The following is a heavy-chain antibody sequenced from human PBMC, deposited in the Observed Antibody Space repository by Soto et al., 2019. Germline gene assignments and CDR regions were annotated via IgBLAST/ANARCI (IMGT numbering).Heavy chain of an antibody. V-gene: IGHV1-69*05. CDR3: ASDGIAAAGTVFFDY. J-gene: IGHJ4*02. D-gene: IGHD6-13*01. CDR2: IIPIFGTA. Sequence: SVQVYCKASVRTISSYAISRVRPAPGQGLEWRGGIIPIFGTANYAQKFQGRVTITTDESTSTAYMELSSLRSEDTAVYYCASDGIAAAGTVFFDYWGQGTLVTVSS. CDR1: VRTISSYA.